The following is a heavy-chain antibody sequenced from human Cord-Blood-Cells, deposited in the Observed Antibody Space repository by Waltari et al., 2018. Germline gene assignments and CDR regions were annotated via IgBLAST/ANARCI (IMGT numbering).Heavy chain of an antibody. J-gene: IGHJ6*02. CDR1: GGTFSSYA. CDR3: ARDGKGDFWSGYYTRYYYYGMDV. V-gene: IGHV1-69*12. CDR2: IIPIFGTA. Sequence: QVQLVQSGAEVKKPGSSVKVSCKASGGTFSSYAISWVRQAPGQGLEWMGGIIPIFGTANYAQKFQGRVTITADESTSTAYMELSSLRSEETAVYYCARDGKGDFWSGYYTRYYYYGMDVWGQGTTVTVSS. D-gene: IGHD3-3*01.